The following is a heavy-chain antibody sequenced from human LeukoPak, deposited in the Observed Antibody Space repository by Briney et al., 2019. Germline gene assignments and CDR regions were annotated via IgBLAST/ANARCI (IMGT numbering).Heavy chain of an antibody. CDR2: IYYTGNT. Sequence: SETLSLTCTVFGGSISNYYWNWIRQPPGKGLEWIGYIYYTGNTNYNPSLKSRVTISVDTSKNQFSLKLSSVTAADTAVYYCARDRLQLQSWGQGTLVTVSS. J-gene: IGHJ5*02. CDR1: GGSISNYY. D-gene: IGHD5-24*01. CDR3: ARDRLQLQS. V-gene: IGHV4-59*01.